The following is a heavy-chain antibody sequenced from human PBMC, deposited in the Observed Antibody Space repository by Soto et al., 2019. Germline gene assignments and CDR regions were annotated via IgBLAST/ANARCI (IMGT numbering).Heavy chain of an antibody. CDR1: GGSLVSSAYY. CDR2: INSSGST. V-gene: IGHV4-39*01. CDR3: SRRAPEGFDP. J-gene: IGHJ5*02. Sequence: PSETLSLTCTVSGGSLVSSAYYWVWIRRAPGKGLEWIGSINSSGSTFSNPSLKSRVTLSVDTSKNQFSLKLTSVTAADTALYYCSRRAPEGFDPWGQGTQVTVSS.